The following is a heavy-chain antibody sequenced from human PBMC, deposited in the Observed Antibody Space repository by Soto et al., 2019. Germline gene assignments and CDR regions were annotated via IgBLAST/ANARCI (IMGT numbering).Heavy chain of an antibody. CDR2: ISWNSGKI. V-gene: IGHV3-9*01. D-gene: IGHD1-20*01. CDR3: AIEIVGTITY. CDR1: GFTFDDYA. J-gene: IGHJ4*02. Sequence: EVQLVESGGGLVQPGRSLRLSCAASGFTFDDYAMHWVRQAPGKGLEWVSGISWNSGKIGYADSVKGRFTISRDNANKYLDPQLTSLRPEDTAFYYCAIEIVGTITYWGQGTLVTVSS.